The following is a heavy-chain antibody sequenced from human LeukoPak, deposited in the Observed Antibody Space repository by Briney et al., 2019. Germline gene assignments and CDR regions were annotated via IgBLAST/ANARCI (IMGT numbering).Heavy chain of an antibody. Sequence: GASVKVSCTASGYTFTGYYIHWVRQAPGQGLEWMGWVNPNSGGTMYEEKFQGRVNMTRDTSISTAYMELTGLRSDDTAVYYCARRLQIVWYGLDVWGQGTSVTVSS. CDR3: ARRLQIVWYGLDV. CDR1: GYTFTGYY. CDR2: VNPNSGGT. J-gene: IGHJ6*02. V-gene: IGHV1-2*02. D-gene: IGHD2-21*01.